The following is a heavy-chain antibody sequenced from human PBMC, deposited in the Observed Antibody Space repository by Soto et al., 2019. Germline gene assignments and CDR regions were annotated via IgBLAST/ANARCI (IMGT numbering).Heavy chain of an antibody. Sequence: ESGGGVVQPGRSLRLSCAASGFTFPNYGMHWVRQAPGKGLEWVAVVSYDGDDKYFADSVKGRFTISRDNSKSTLYLQMNSLRAEDTAVYYCAKDQAGLYLYYYAMDVWGQGTAVTVAS. J-gene: IGHJ6*02. CDR3: AKDQAGLYLYYYAMDV. V-gene: IGHV3-30*18. D-gene: IGHD2-2*01. CDR1: GFTFPNYG. CDR2: VSYDGDDK.